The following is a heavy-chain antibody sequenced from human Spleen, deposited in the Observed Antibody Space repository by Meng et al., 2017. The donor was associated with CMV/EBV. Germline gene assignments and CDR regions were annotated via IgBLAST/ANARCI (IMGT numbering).Heavy chain of an antibody. D-gene: IGHD6-19*01. CDR3: ARDLYSSGWEYY. Sequence: GGSLRLSCAASGFTVSSNYMSWVRQAPGKGLEWVSVIYSGGSTYYADSVKGRFTISRDNSKNTLYLQMNSLRGEDTAVYYCARDLYSSGWEYYWGQGTLVTVSS. CDR2: IYSGGST. J-gene: IGHJ4*02. CDR1: GFTVSSNY. V-gene: IGHV3-66*02.